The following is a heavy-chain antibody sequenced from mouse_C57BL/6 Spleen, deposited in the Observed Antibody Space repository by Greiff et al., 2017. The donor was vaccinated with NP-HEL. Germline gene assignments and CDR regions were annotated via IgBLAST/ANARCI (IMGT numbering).Heavy chain of an antibody. J-gene: IGHJ2*01. CDR2: ISSGGDYI. Sequence: DVHLVESGEGLVKPGGSLKLSCAASGFTFSSYAMSWVRQTPEKRLEWVAYISSGGDYIYYADTVKGRFTISRDNARNTLYLQMSSLKSEDTAMYYCTRDYYGSSLFDYWGQGTTLTVSS. D-gene: IGHD1-1*01. CDR3: TRDYYGSSLFDY. CDR1: GFTFSSYA. V-gene: IGHV5-9-1*02.